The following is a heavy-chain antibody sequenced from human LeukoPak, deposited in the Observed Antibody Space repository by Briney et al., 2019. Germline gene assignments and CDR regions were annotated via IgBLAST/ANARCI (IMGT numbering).Heavy chain of an antibody. CDR1: GYTFTGYY. CDR3: ARYVYCSSTSCYVRNAFDI. D-gene: IGHD2-2*01. V-gene: IGHV1-2*02. Sequence: APVKVSCKASGYTFTGYYMHWVRQAPGQGLEWMGWINPNSGGTNYAQKFQGRVTMTRDTSISTAYMELSRLRSDDTAVYYCARYVYCSSTSCYVRNAFDIWGQGTMVTVSS. J-gene: IGHJ3*02. CDR2: INPNSGGT.